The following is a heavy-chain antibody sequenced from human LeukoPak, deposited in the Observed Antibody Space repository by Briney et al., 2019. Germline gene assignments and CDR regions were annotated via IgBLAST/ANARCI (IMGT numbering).Heavy chain of an antibody. D-gene: IGHD6-13*01. Sequence: SETLSLTCTVSGVSISSYYWSWIRQPAGKGLEWIGRIYTSGSTNYNPSLKSRVTMSVDTSKNQFSLKLSSVTAADTAVYYCARDFPIAAAGTEYQFYYYYYMDVWGKGTTVTVSS. J-gene: IGHJ6*03. CDR3: ARDFPIAAAGTEYQFYYYYYMDV. V-gene: IGHV4-4*07. CDR2: IYTSGST. CDR1: GVSISSYY.